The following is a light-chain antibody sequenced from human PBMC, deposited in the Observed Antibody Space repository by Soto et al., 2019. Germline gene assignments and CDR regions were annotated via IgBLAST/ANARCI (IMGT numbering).Light chain of an antibody. V-gene: IGKV1-5*01. J-gene: IGKJ1*01. Sequence: IEMTQAPSTRSASVGDRVTITCGASQSISSWLAWYQQKPGKAPKLLIYDASSLESGVPSRFSGSESGTEFTLTISSLQPDDFATYYCQQYNSYSWTCGQGTKVEIK. CDR2: DAS. CDR1: QSISSW. CDR3: QQYNSYSWT.